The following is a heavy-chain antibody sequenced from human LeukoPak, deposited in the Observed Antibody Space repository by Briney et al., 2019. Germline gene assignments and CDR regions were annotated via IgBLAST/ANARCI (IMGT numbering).Heavy chain of an antibody. J-gene: IGHJ6*03. CDR1: GYTFTSYG. Sequence: ASVKVSCKASGYTFTSYGFSWVRQAPGQGLEWMGGGIPFFGTAKYAQRFQGRVTITTDESTSTAYMELSSLRSEDTAIYYCAREVRDFDHFMDVWGKGTTVTVSS. CDR3: AREVRDFDHFMDV. D-gene: IGHD3-9*01. CDR2: GIPFFGTA. V-gene: IGHV1-69*05.